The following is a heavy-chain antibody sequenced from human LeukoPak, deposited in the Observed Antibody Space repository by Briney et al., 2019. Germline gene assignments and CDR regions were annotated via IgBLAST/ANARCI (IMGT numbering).Heavy chain of an antibody. Sequence: PGGSLRLSCAASGFTFSTYGMHWVRQAPGKGLEWVAVISYDGGTTYYADSVKGRFTISRDNSKNTLYLQMNSLSPEDTAIFYCAKEKSTGNIDYWGQGTVVTVSS. CDR2: ISYDGGTT. J-gene: IGHJ4*02. CDR1: GFTFSTYG. CDR3: AKEKSTGNIDY. D-gene: IGHD5/OR15-5a*01. V-gene: IGHV3-30*18.